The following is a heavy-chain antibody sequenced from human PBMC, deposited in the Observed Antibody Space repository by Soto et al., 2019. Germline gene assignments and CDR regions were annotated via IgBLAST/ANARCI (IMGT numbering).Heavy chain of an antibody. J-gene: IGHJ6*02. CDR2: MYNTGST. Sequence: SETLSLTCTVSGGSISKYYWSWILQTQGKGLEWIGYMYNTGSTVYNPPFKSRVTISVDTSKNQFSLKLNSVTAADTAVYYCARDLWGYCGTDCYPLDVWGQGTTVTVSS. CDR1: GGSISKYY. CDR3: ARDLWGYCGTDCYPLDV. D-gene: IGHD2-21*02. V-gene: IGHV4-59*01.